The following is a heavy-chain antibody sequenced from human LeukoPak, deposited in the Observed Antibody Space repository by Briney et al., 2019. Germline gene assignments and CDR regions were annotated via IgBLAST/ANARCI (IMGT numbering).Heavy chain of an antibody. CDR3: ARALYGDYPPDY. D-gene: IGHD4-17*01. CDR2: INHSGST. J-gene: IGHJ4*02. CDR1: GGSFSGYY. Sequence: SETLSLTCAVYGGSFSGYYWSWIRQPPGKGLEWIGEINHSGSTSYNPPLKSRVTISVDTSKNQFSLKLSSVTAADTAVYYCARALYGDYPPDYWGQGTLVTVSS. V-gene: IGHV4-34*01.